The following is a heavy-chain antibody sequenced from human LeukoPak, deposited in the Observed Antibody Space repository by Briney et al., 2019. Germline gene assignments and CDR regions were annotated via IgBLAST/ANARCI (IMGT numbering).Heavy chain of an antibody. CDR2: IYYSGST. CDR1: GGSFSGYY. Sequence: SETLSLTCAVYGGSFSGYYWGWIRQPPGKGLEWIGSIYYSGSTYYNPSLKSRVTISVDTSKNQFSLKLSSVTAADTAVYYCARDLVGATAFDIWGQGTMVTVSS. J-gene: IGHJ3*02. CDR3: ARDLVGATAFDI. D-gene: IGHD1-26*01. V-gene: IGHV4-34*01.